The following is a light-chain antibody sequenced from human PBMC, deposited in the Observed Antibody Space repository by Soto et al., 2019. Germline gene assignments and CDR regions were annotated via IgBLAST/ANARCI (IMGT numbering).Light chain of an antibody. CDR3: QVWDSSTDHVV. CDR2: DDS. V-gene: IGLV3-21*02. Sequence: SYELTQSPSVSVAPGQTARITCGGNNIDTKNANWYQQKPGQAPLLVVYDDSDRPSGIPDRFSGSNSGNTATLTISRVEAGDEADFYCQVWDSSTDHVVFGGGTKLTVL. CDR1: NIDTKN. J-gene: IGLJ2*01.